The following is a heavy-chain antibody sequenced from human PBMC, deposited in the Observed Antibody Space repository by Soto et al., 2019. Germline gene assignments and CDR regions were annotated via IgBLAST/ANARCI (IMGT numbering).Heavy chain of an antibody. V-gene: IGHV3-23*01. CDR3: AKGPYGSGIPNWFDP. D-gene: IGHD3-10*01. J-gene: IGHJ5*02. Sequence: GGSLRLSCAASGFTFSSYAMSWVRQAPGKGLEWVSAISGSGGSTYYADSVKGRFTISRDNSKNTLYLQMNSLRAEDTAVYYCAKGPYGSGIPNWFDPWGQGTLVTVSS. CDR2: ISGSGGST. CDR1: GFTFSSYA.